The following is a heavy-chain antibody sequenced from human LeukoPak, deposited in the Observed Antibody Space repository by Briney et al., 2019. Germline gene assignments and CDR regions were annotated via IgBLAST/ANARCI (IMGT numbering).Heavy chain of an antibody. CDR3: ARVNLFAFDI. CDR2: IYYSGST. J-gene: IGHJ3*02. V-gene: IGHV4-30-4*08. Sequence: SWVRQPPGKGLEWIGYIYYSGSTYYNPSLKSRVTISVDTSKNQFSLKLSSVTAADTAVYYCARVNLFAFDIWGQGTMVTVSS. D-gene: IGHD1-1*01.